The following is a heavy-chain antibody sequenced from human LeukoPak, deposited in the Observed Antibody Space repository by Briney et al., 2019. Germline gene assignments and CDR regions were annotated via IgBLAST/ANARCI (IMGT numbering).Heavy chain of an antibody. CDR1: GYTFTGYY. Sequence: GASVKVSCKASGYTFTGYYMHWVRQAPGQGLEWMGRISPNSGGTNYAQKFQGRVTMTRDTSISTAYMELSRLRSDDTAVYYCARGGYDILTGYAPYFDYWGQGTLVTVSS. V-gene: IGHV1-2*06. CDR3: ARGGYDILTGYAPYFDY. D-gene: IGHD3-9*01. CDR2: ISPNSGGT. J-gene: IGHJ4*02.